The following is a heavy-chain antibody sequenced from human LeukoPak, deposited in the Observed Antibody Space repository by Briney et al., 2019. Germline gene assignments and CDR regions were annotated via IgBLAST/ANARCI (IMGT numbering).Heavy chain of an antibody. D-gene: IGHD1-7*01. V-gene: IGHV3-21*01. J-gene: IGHJ3*02. CDR3: ARATSGTTDAFDI. CDR1: GFTFSSYS. Sequence: GGSLRLSCAASGFTFSSYSMNWVRQAPGKGLEWVSSISSSSSYIYYADSVKGRFTISRDDAKNSLYLQMNSLRAEDTAVYYCARATSGTTDAFDIWGQGTMVTVSS. CDR2: ISSSSSYI.